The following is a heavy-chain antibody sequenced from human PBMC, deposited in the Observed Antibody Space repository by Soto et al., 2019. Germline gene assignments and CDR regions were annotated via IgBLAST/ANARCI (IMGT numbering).Heavy chain of an antibody. V-gene: IGHV3-33*01. CDR1: GFTFSDYA. CDR3: ARVGRPQHLLTGFDN. Sequence: QVQLVESGGGVVQPGWSLRLSCVTSGFTFSDYAMHWVRQAPGKGLEWVAVIRPDGGNRYYADSVKGRFTISRDISKNTLYLQMSSLRADDTAVYFCARVGRPQHLLTGFDNWGQGTLVTVSS. CDR2: IRPDGGNR. J-gene: IGHJ5*02. D-gene: IGHD3-16*01.